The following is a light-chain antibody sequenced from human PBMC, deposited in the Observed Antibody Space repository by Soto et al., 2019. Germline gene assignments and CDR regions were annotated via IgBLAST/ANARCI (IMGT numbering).Light chain of an antibody. CDR1: ISDVGLYDY. J-gene: IGLJ1*01. V-gene: IGLV2-14*01. Sequence: QALLTQPASVSGSPGQSITISCTGTISDVGLYDYVSWYQQHPGKAPQLMIYAVSNRPSGVSNRFSASKSGNTASLFISGPQAEDEADYYCRSYTSDSSSVFGSGTKVTVL. CDR3: RSYTSDSSSV. CDR2: AVS.